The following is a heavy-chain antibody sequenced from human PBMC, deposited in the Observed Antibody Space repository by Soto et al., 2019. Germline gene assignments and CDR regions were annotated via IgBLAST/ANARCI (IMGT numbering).Heavy chain of an antibody. D-gene: IGHD1-26*01. CDR2: MYHDGNT. V-gene: IGHV4-38-2*02. J-gene: IGHJ4*02. Sequence: SETLSLTCAVSVYSISSGCFCGWIRQPPGKGLEWIANMYHDGNTHYNPSLKSRVTMSVDTSKNQFSLKLNSVTAADTAVYYCARESYSPYHSYDYWGQGSLVTVSS. CDR3: ARESYSPYHSYDY. CDR1: VYSISSGCF.